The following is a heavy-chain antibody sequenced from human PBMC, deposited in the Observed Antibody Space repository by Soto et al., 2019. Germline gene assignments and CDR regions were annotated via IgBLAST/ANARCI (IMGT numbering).Heavy chain of an antibody. V-gene: IGHV1-69*06. D-gene: IGHD6-25*01. CDR2: IIPLLKTV. CDR1: GGTFASYS. J-gene: IGHJ6*02. CDR3: ARDPVDLFGYMDV. Sequence: QEELVQSGAEVKKPGSSVNVSCKASGGTFASYSITWVRQAPGQRLEWMGEIIPLLKTVNYAQKFQGRVTITGDRSTSTVYMALSRLGSDDTAVYYCARDPVDLFGYMDVWGHGTTVTVS.